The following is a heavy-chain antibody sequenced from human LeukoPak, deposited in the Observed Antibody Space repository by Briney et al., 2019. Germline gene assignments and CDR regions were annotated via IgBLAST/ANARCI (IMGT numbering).Heavy chain of an antibody. Sequence: SETLSLTCTVSGGSISSSSYYWGWIRQPPGKGLEWIGSIYYSGSTHYNPSLKSRVTISVDTSKNQFSLKLSSVTAADTAVYYCARQGGYYDSSGYYYYFDYWGQGTLVTVSS. J-gene: IGHJ4*02. D-gene: IGHD3-22*01. CDR2: IYYSGST. CDR3: ARQGGYYDSSGYYYYFDY. V-gene: IGHV4-39*01. CDR1: GGSISSSSYY.